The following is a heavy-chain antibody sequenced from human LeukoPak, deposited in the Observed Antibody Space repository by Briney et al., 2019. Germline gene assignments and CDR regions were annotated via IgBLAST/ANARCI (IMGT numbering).Heavy chain of an antibody. CDR2: INHSGST. CDR3: ARGHVAVVPAAIGWFDP. D-gene: IGHD2-2*01. J-gene: IGHJ5*02. CDR1: GGSFSGYY. V-gene: IGHV4-34*01. Sequence: SETLSLTCAVYGGSFSGYYWSWIRQPPGKGLEWIGEINHSGSTNYNPSLKSRVTISVDTSKNQFSLKLSSVTAADTAVYYCARGHVAVVPAAIGWFDPWGQGTLVTVSS.